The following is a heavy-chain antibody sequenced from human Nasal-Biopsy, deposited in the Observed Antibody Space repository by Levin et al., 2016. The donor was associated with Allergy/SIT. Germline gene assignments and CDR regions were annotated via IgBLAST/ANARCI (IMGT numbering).Heavy chain of an antibody. CDR3: ARQGNDHRSGP. J-gene: IGHJ5*02. Sequence: SETLSLTCTVSGGSISSSVSYYWGWIRQPPGMGLEWIGNIFYTGTTYYNPSLKSRVTISVDTSKNQFSLNLRSVTAADTAVYYCARQGNDHRSGPWGPGTLVTVSS. D-gene: IGHD1-1*01. CDR1: GGSISSSVSYY. CDR2: IFYTGTT. V-gene: IGHV4-39*01.